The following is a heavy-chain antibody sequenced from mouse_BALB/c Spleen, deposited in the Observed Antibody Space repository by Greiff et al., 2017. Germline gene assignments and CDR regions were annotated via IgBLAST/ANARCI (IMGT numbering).Heavy chain of an antibody. CDR1: GFTFSSFG. V-gene: IGHV5-17*02. CDR3: ARDYYGSSYYFDY. Sequence: DVMLVESGGGLVQPGGSRKLSCAASGFTFSSFGMHWVRQAPEKGLEWVAYISSGSSTIYYADTVKGRFTISRDNPKNTLFLQMTSLRSEDTAMYYCARDYYGSSYYFDYWGQGTTLTVSS. D-gene: IGHD1-1*01. CDR2: ISSGSSTI. J-gene: IGHJ2*01.